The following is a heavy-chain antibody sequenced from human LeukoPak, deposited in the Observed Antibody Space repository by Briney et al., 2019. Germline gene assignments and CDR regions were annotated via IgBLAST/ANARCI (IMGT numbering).Heavy chain of an antibody. D-gene: IGHD3-22*01. CDR3: ARRHYSDSSGLYPN. Sequence: PQTLSLTCIVSGASLSSSGYYCVWRRQPPGKGREWVGNIYYIGSTYYNPSLKSRVTISVGTSKNQFSLKLSSVTAADTAVYYCARRHYSDSSGLYPNWGQGTLVTVSS. V-gene: IGHV4-39*01. J-gene: IGHJ4*02. CDR2: IYYIGST. CDR1: GASLSSSGYY.